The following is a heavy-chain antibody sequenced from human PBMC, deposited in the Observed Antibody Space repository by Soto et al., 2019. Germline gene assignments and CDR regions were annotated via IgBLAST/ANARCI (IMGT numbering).Heavy chain of an antibody. CDR1: GGTFSSYT. V-gene: IGHV1-69*02. CDR2: IIPILGIA. J-gene: IGHJ4*02. D-gene: IGHD6-13*01. CDR3: ARGSSSWRTDY. Sequence: SVKVSCEASGGTFSSYTISWVRQAPGQGLEWMGRIIPILGIANYAQKFQGRVTNTADKSTSTAYMELSSLRSEDTAVYYCARGSSSWRTDYWGQGTLVTVSS.